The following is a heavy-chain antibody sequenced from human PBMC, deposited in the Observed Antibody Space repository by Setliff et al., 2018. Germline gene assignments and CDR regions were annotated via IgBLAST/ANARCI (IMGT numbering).Heavy chain of an antibody. Sequence: GGSLSLSCAASGFTFSTYAMSWVRQAPGKGLEWVSTIYSGDRNTFYTDSVKGRFTIFRDGSKNTLFLQMTSLRADDTAVYYCAKPQVELRWGFESWGQGTPVTVSS. CDR2: IYSGDRNT. D-gene: IGHD1-7*01. V-gene: IGHV3-23*03. CDR3: AKPQVELRWGFES. CDR1: GFTFSTYA. J-gene: IGHJ4*02.